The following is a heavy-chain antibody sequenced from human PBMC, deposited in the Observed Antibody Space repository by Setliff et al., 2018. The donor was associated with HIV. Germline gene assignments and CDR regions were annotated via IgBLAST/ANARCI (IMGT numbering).Heavy chain of an antibody. J-gene: IGHJ4*02. Sequence: KTSETLSLTCTVSGGSISNGDHYWAWIRQSPGKGLEWIGYIYYTGDTYYRSSLESRVTISVDTSNNQFSLRLKSVTAADTAMYYCVRDDYGYNGKGFDYWGPGTLVTVS. D-gene: IGHD4-17*01. CDR3: VRDDYGYNGKGFDY. CDR2: IYYTGDT. CDR1: GGSISNGDHY. V-gene: IGHV4-30-4*08.